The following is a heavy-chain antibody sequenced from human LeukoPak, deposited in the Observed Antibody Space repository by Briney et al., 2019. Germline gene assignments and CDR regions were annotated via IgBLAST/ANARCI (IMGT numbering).Heavy chain of an antibody. CDR2: INPNSGDT. V-gene: IGHV1-2*02. CDR3: ASGSFADY. Sequence: ASVKVSCKASGYTFTSYYMHWVRQATGQGLEWMGWINPNSGDTNYAQKFQGRVTMTRDTSISTAYMELSSLRSEDTAVYYCASGSFADYWGQGTLVTVSS. CDR1: GYTFTSYY. J-gene: IGHJ4*02. D-gene: IGHD3-3*01.